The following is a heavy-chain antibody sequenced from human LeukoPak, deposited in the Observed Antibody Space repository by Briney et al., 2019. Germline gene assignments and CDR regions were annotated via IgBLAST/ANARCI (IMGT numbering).Heavy chain of an antibody. D-gene: IGHD6-19*01. CDR3: ARQRYSSGWYVVEP. CDR1: GGSLSSHY. CDR2: IYYSGST. Sequence: PSETLSLTCTVSGGSLSSHYWSWIRQPPGKGLEWIGYIYYSGSTNYNPPLTSRVTISVDTSKNQFSLKLNSVTGAETAVYYCARQRYSSGWYVVEPWGQGTLVTVSS. V-gene: IGHV4-59*08. J-gene: IGHJ5*02.